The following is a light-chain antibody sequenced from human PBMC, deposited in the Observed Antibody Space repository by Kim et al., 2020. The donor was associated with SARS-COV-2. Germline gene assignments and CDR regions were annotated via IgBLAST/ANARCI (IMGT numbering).Light chain of an antibody. CDR2: QDS. J-gene: IGLJ2*01. CDR3: QAWDSSTRV. CDR1: KLGDKY. Sequence: VTPGQTASITCSGDKLGDKYACWYQQKPGQSPVLVIYQDSKRPSGIPERFSGSNSGNTATLTISGTQAMDEADYYCQAWDSSTRVFGGGTQLTVL. V-gene: IGLV3-1*01.